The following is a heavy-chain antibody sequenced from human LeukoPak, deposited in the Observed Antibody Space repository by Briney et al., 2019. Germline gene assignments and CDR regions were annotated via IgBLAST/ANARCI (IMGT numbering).Heavy chain of an antibody. J-gene: IGHJ4*02. Sequence: PGGSLRLSCTASGFTFGDSGMSWFRQAPAKGLEWGGFIRSKAYGGAVEYAASVKGRFTISRDDSKSIAYLLMNSLKTEDTAVYYCSRAPYYDFWCDYWGQGTLVTVSS. D-gene: IGHD3-3*01. CDR2: IRSKAYGGAV. V-gene: IGHV3-49*03. CDR1: GFTFGDSG. CDR3: SRAPYYDFWCDY.